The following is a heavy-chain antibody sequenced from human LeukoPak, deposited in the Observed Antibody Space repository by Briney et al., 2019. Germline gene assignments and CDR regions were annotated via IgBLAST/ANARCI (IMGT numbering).Heavy chain of an antibody. D-gene: IGHD3-3*01. CDR3: ARGRGDFWSGYYREPFDY. Sequence: ASVKVSCKASGYTFTSYGISWVRQAPGQGLEWMGWISAYNGNTNYAQKLQGRVTMTTDTSTSTACKELRSLRSDDTAVYYCARGRGDFWSGYYREPFDYWGQGTLVTVSS. V-gene: IGHV1-18*01. CDR2: ISAYNGNT. J-gene: IGHJ4*02. CDR1: GYTFTSYG.